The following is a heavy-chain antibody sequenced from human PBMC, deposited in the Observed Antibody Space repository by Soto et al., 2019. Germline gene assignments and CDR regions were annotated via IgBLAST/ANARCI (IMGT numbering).Heavy chain of an antibody. CDR2: IKQDGSEK. CDR1: GFTFSAYW. CDR3: ARDANRDIVLVPTSFHYGMDV. V-gene: IGHV3-7*03. D-gene: IGHD2-2*01. Sequence: GGSLRVSCAASGFTFSAYWMSWVRQAPGKGLEWVANIKQDGSEKYYVGSVRGRFTISRDNAKSSLYLQLNSLRAEDTAVYYCARDANRDIVLVPTSFHYGMDVWGQGTTVTVSS. J-gene: IGHJ6*02.